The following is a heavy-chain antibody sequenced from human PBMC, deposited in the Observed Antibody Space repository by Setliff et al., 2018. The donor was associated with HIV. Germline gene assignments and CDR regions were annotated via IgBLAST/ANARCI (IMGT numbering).Heavy chain of an antibody. CDR3: ATDHVTMAGTRFDF. CDR1: GGSFAASH. V-gene: IGHV4-34*01. CDR2: ISQSGDT. Sequence: SETLSLTCAVYGGSFAASHWSWIRQSPGKGLEWIGEISQSGDTKYTPSLKGRLTISIDTSKKQFSLRLKSVTAADAAVYYCATDHVTMAGTRFDFWGQGTPVTVSS. J-gene: IGHJ4*02. D-gene: IGHD6-19*01.